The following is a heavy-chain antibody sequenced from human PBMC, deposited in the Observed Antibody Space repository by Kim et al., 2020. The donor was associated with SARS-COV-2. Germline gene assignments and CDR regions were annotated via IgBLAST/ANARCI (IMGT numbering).Heavy chain of an antibody. CDR2: INHSGST. D-gene: IGHD6-19*01. CDR1: GGSFSGYY. V-gene: IGHV4-34*01. J-gene: IGHJ4*02. Sequence: SETLSLTCAVYGGSFSGYYWSWIRQPPGKGLEWIGEINHSGSTNYNPSLKSRVTISVDTSKNQFSLKLSSVTAADTAVYYCARGRSSGWFHWGQGTLVTVSS. CDR3: ARGRSSGWFH.